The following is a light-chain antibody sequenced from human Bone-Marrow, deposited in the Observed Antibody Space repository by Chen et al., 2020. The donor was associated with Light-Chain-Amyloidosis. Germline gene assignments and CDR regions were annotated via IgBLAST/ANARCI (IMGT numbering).Light chain of an antibody. Sequence: QSALTQPASVSGSPGPSITISCTGTSSDVGGDNHVSWYQQHPDKAPKLMIYEVTNRPSWVPDRFSGYRSDNTASLTISGLQTEDEADYVCSSYTMTNTLVFGSGTRVTVL. CDR2: EVT. V-gene: IGLV2-14*01. CDR3: SSYTMTNTLV. J-gene: IGLJ1*01. CDR1: SSDVGGDNH.